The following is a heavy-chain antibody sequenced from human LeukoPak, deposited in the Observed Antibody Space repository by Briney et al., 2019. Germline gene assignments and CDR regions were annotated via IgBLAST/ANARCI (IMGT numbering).Heavy chain of an antibody. D-gene: IGHD2-2*02. CDR3: ASGSLGYCDSTSCYTQFDY. V-gene: IGHV3-30*04. CDR1: GFTFSGYA. J-gene: IGHJ4*02. CDR2: ISYDGSNK. Sequence: GRSLRLSCAASGFTFSGYAMHWVRQAPGKGLEWVTVISYDGSNKYYADSVKGRITISRDNSKNTLYMQMSSLRAEDTAVYYCASGSLGYCDSTSCYTQFDYWGQGTLVTVPS.